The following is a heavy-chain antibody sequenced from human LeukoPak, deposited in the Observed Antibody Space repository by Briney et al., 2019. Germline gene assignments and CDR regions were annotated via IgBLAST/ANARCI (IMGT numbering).Heavy chain of an antibody. CDR3: ARNASSGFFND. D-gene: IGHD6-25*01. CDR2: IHHSGNRFESGST. CDR1: GHSIINTYY. Sequence: SETLSLTCTVSGHSIINTYYWGWIRPSPGKGLEWIGSIHHSGNRFESGSTHYNPSLRSRVTVSADTSKNEFSLTLRSVTATDTAVYFCARNASSGFFNDWGRGTLVTVSS. J-gene: IGHJ1*01. V-gene: IGHV4-28*01.